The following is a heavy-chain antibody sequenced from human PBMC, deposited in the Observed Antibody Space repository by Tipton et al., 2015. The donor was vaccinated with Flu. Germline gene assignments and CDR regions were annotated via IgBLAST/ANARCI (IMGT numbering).Heavy chain of an antibody. V-gene: IGHV4-4*07. Sequence: TLSLTCTVSGGSISSYYWSWIRQPAGKGLEWIGRIYTSGSTNYNPSLKSRVTMSVDTSKNQFSLKLSSVTAADTAVYYCARAGVDCSSTSCPYYYYYGMDVWGQGTTVTVSS. CDR3: ARAGVDCSSTSCPYYYYYGMDV. D-gene: IGHD2-2*01. J-gene: IGHJ6*02. CDR2: IYTSGST. CDR1: GGSISSYY.